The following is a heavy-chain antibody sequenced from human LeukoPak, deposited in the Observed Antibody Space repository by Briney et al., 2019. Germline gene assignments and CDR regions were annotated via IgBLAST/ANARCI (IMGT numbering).Heavy chain of an antibody. CDR2: IKQDGSEK. V-gene: IGHV3-7*01. J-gene: IGHJ4*02. CDR3: ARDLIYCGGDCYDY. CDR1: GFTFSSYW. D-gene: IGHD2-21*01. Sequence: PGGSLGLSCAASGFTFSSYWMSWVRQAPGKGLEWLANIKQDGSEKYYVDSVKGRFTISRDNAKNSLYLQMNSLRAEDTAVYYCARDLIYCGGDCYDYWGQGTLVTVSS.